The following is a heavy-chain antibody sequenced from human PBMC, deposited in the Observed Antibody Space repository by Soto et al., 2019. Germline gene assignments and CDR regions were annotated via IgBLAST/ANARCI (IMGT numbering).Heavy chain of an antibody. Sequence: QVQLVQSGAEVKKPGASVKVSCKASGYTFTGYYMHWVRQAPGQGLEWMGWINPNSGGTNYAQKFQGRVTMTRDTSISTAYMELSRLRSDDTAVYYCAREVENSVAGRIGWFDPWGQGTLVTVSS. V-gene: IGHV1-2*02. CDR2: INPNSGGT. D-gene: IGHD6-19*01. CDR3: AREVENSVAGRIGWFDP. CDR1: GYTFTGYY. J-gene: IGHJ5*02.